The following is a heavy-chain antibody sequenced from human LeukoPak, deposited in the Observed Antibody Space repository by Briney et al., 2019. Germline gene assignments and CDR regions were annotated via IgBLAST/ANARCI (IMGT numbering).Heavy chain of an antibody. CDR2: INPNSGGT. J-gene: IGHJ4*02. CDR3: ARDSYYDSSGRLGY. CDR1: GYTFTSYG. D-gene: IGHD3-22*01. V-gene: IGHV1-2*02. Sequence: ASVKVSCKASGYTFTSYGITWVRQAPGQGLEWMGWINPNSGGTNYAQKFQGRVTMTRDTSISTAYMELSRLRSDDTAVYYCARDSYYDSSGRLGYWGQGTLVTVSS.